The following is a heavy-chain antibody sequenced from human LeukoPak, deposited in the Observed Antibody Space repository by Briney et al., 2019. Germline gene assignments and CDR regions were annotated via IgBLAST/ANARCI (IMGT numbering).Heavy chain of an antibody. CDR3: ARDKIVGATYFDY. Sequence: GGSLKLSCAASGFTFSNYWMTWVRQAPGKGLEWVANIKQDGSEKYYVDSVKGRFTISRDNAKNSLYLQMNSLRAEDTAVYYCARDKIVGATYFDYWGQGTLVTVSS. V-gene: IGHV3-7*01. CDR2: IKQDGSEK. D-gene: IGHD1-26*01. CDR1: GFTFSNYW. J-gene: IGHJ4*02.